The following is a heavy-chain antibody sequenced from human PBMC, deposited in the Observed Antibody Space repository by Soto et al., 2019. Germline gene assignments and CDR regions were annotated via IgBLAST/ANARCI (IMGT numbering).Heavy chain of an antibody. Sequence: SETLSLTCTVSGGSISSSSYYWGWIRQPPGKGLEWIGSIYYSGSTYYNPSLKSRVTISVDTSKNQFSLKLNSVTAADTAVYYCARQIGGYYFDYWGQGTLVTVSS. CDR2: IYYSGST. J-gene: IGHJ4*02. CDR3: ARQIGGYYFDY. V-gene: IGHV4-39*01. CDR1: GGSISSSSYY. D-gene: IGHD3-10*01.